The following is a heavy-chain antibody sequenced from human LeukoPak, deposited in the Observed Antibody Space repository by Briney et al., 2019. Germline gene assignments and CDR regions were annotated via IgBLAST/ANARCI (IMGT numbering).Heavy chain of an antibody. V-gene: IGHV1-8*03. J-gene: IGHJ6*03. D-gene: IGHD3-16*01. Sequence: GASVTVSFTSSVYTFTIYDINWVRQAPGQGLEWMGWMNPNRGNTGYAQKFQGRVTITRNTSISTAYMELSSLRSEDTAVYYCARGRNWGDLARAINYYYYYMDVWGKGTTVTVSS. CDR3: ARGRNWGDLARAINYYYYYMDV. CDR2: MNPNRGNT. CDR1: VYTFTIYD.